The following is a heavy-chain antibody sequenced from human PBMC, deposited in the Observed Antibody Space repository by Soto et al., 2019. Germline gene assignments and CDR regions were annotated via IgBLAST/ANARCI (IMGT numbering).Heavy chain of an antibody. CDR2: IYYNGST. J-gene: IGHJ4*02. Sequence: QVQLQESGPGLVKPSETLSLTCTVSGGSISNYFWSWIRQPPGKGLEWVGFIYYNGSTQYNPSLKSRVTMSVDTSKNQFSLKLNSVTAADTAVYYCAREPSWSGYFEFWGQGAMVTVSS. CDR3: AREPSWSGYFEF. CDR1: GGSISNYF. D-gene: IGHD3-3*01. V-gene: IGHV4-59*01.